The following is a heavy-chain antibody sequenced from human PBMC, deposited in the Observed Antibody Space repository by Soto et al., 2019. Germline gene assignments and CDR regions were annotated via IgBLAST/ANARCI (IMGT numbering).Heavy chain of an antibody. CDR2: IYYSGST. J-gene: IGHJ5*02. D-gene: IGHD4-17*01. CDR3: ARNGRNDYGDNWFDP. Sequence: QVQLQESGPGLVKPSQTLSLTCTVSGGSISSGGYYWSWIRQHPGKGLEWIGYIYYSGSTYYNPSLKSRVTISVDTSKNQLSLKLSSVTAADTAVYYCARNGRNDYGDNWFDPWGQGTLVTVSS. CDR1: GGSISSGGYY. V-gene: IGHV4-31*03.